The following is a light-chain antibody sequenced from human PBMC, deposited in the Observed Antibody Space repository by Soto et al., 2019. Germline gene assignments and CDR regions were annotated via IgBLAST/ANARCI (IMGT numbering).Light chain of an antibody. V-gene: IGLV2-14*01. J-gene: IGLJ1*01. Sequence: QSALTQPDSVSGSPGQSITISCSGTSSDVGSYDHVAWYQQFPGKTPKLMIYEVSNRPSGVSSRFSGSKSGNTASLTISGLQAEDEADYYCISYTGSSTSYVFGSGTKVTVL. CDR1: SSDVGSYDH. CDR3: ISYTGSSTSYV. CDR2: EVS.